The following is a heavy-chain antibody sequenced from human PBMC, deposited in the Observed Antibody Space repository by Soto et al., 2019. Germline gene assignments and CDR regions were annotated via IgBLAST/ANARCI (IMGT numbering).Heavy chain of an antibody. CDR2: IIPIFGTA. J-gene: IGHJ6*02. CDR3: AREVVAATPYYYYGMDV. V-gene: IGHV1-69*12. CDR1: GGTFSSYA. D-gene: IGHD2-15*01. Sequence: QVQLVQSGAEVKKPGSSVKVSCKASGGTFSSYAISWVRQAPGQGLEWMGGIIPIFGTANYAQKFQGRVTITADESTSTAYMELSSLRSDDTAVYYGAREVVAATPYYYYGMDVWGQGTTVTVSS.